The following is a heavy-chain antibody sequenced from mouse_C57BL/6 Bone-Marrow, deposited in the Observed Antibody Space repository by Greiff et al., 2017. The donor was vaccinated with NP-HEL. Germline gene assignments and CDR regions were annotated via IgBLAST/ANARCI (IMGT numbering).Heavy chain of an antibody. CDR1: GFSFNTYA. CDR3: VRIYYDYDVGAMDY. D-gene: IGHD2-4*01. Sequence: EVKLMESGGGLVQPKGSLKLSCAASGFSFNTYAMNWVRQAPGKGLEWVARIRSKSNNYATYYADSVKDRFTISRDDSESMLYLQMNNLKTEDTAMYYCVRIYYDYDVGAMDYWGQGTSVTVSS. J-gene: IGHJ4*01. V-gene: IGHV10-1*01. CDR2: IRSKSNNYAT.